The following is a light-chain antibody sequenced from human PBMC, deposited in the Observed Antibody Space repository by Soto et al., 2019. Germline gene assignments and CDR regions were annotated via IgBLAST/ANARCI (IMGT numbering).Light chain of an antibody. V-gene: IGKV3-15*01. J-gene: IGKJ1*01. CDR1: QSVSSW. CDR2: GAS. Sequence: DIVMSQSPATLSVSQGERVTITCRASQSVSSWLAWYQQKPGQAPRLLIYGASTRATGIPARFSGSGSGTEFTLTINNLQSEDFAVYYCQQYRNWPRTFGQGTKVDI. CDR3: QQYRNWPRT.